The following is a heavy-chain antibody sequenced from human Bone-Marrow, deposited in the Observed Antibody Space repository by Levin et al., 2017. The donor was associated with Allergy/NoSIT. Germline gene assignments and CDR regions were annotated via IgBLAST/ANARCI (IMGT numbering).Heavy chain of an antibody. CDR2: ISAGGNYI. V-gene: IGHV3-21*01. D-gene: IGHD3-22*01. J-gene: IGHJ6*02. CDR3: ASWAMYHYDSSAFDYSYYDRDV. Sequence: PGGSLRLSCAASGILFSSYDMNWVRQAPGKGLEWVSSISAGGNYIYYADSVKGRFTISRDNAKNSLFLQMNSLRAEDTAVYYCASWAMYHYDSSAFDYSYYDRDVWGQGTTVTVSS. CDR1: GILFSSYD.